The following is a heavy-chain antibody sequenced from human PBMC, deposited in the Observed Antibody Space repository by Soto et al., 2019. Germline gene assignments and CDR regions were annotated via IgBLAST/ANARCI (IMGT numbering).Heavy chain of an antibody. V-gene: IGHV1-2*02. Sequence: VASVKVSCKASGYTFTGYYMHWVRQAPGQGLEWMGWINPNSGGTNYAQKFQGRVTMTRDTSISTAYMELSRLRSDDTAVYYCARAYYYDSSGYGPDAFDIWGKGTMVTVSS. CDR3: ARAYYYDSSGYGPDAFDI. CDR2: INPNSGGT. CDR1: GYTFTGYY. D-gene: IGHD3-22*01. J-gene: IGHJ3*02.